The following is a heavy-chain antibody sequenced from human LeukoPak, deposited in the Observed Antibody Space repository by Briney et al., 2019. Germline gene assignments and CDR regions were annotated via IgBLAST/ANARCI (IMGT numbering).Heavy chain of an antibody. J-gene: IGHJ4*02. V-gene: IGHV3-23*01. Sequence: GGSLRLSCAASGFTFSSYAMSWVRQAPGKGLEWVSAISGSGGSTYYADSVKGRFTISRDNSKNTLYLQMNSLRAEDTAVYYCAKDPDDDGSGWYYFDYWGQGTLVTVSS. CDR2: ISGSGGST. CDR1: GFTFSSYA. D-gene: IGHD6-19*01. CDR3: AKDPDDDGSGWYYFDY.